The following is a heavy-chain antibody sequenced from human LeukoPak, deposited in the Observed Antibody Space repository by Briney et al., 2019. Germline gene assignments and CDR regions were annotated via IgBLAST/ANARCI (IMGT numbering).Heavy chain of an antibody. J-gene: IGHJ4*02. CDR1: GFTFSSYC. Sequence: GGSLRLSCAASGFTFSSYCMNWVCQAPGKGLEWVSSISSSSSYVYYADSVKGRFTISRDNAKNSLYLQMNSLRAEDTAVYYCARDLGYSGSYYWGQGTLVTVSS. CDR3: ARDLGYSGSYY. V-gene: IGHV3-21*01. CDR2: ISSSSSYV. D-gene: IGHD1-26*01.